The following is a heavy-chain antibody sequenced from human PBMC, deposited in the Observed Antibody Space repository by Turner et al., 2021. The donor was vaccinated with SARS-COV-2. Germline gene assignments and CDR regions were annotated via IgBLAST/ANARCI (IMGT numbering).Heavy chain of an antibody. Sequence: QLQLQESGPGLAQPSETLSLTCPVSGGSISSRSYYWGWIRQPPGKGLEWIGSSYYSWSTYYNPYLKSRVTISEDTSKHQFSLKLSSGTAADAAVYYCARLRPTQNFDYWGQGTLVTVSS. CDR1: GGSISSRSYY. CDR3: ARLRPTQNFDY. D-gene: IGHD1-1*01. V-gene: IGHV4-39*01. CDR2: SYYSWST. J-gene: IGHJ4*02.